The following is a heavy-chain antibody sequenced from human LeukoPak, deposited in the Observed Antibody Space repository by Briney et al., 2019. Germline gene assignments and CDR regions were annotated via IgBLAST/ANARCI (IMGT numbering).Heavy chain of an antibody. Sequence: GASVKVSCKVSGYTLTELSMHWVRQAPGKGLEWMGGFDPEDGETIYAQKFQGRVTITRNTSISTAYMELSSLRSEDTAVYYCARRSGGSGTTLGYWGQGTLVTVSS. V-gene: IGHV1-24*01. CDR2: FDPEDGET. D-gene: IGHD1-1*01. CDR3: ARRSGGSGTTLGY. J-gene: IGHJ4*02. CDR1: GYTLTELS.